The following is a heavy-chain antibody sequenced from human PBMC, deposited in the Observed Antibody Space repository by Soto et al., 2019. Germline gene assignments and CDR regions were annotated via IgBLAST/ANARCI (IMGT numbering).Heavy chain of an antibody. V-gene: IGHV1-18*01. Sequence: ASVKVSCKASGYTFTSYGISWVRQAPRQGLEWMGWISAYNGNTNYAQKLQGRVTMTTDTSTSTAYMELRSLRSDDTAVYYCAREDRCSGGSCYSFNWFDPWGQGTLVTVS. CDR3: AREDRCSGGSCYSFNWFDP. CDR2: ISAYNGNT. D-gene: IGHD2-15*01. J-gene: IGHJ5*02. CDR1: GYTFTSYG.